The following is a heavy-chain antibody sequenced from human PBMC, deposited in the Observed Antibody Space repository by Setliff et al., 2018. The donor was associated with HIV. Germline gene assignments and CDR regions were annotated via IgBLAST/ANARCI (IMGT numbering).Heavy chain of an antibody. D-gene: IGHD6-13*01. CDR1: GRSLSIYF. V-gene: IGHV4-4*08. Sequence: SETLSLTCAVYGRSLSIYFWTWIRQPPGQGLEWIGHIYASDSSGSTNYNPSLKSRVTISLDTSKNQFSLKLSSVTAADTAVYYCARTYSSSWYSSHLWVDYWGQGTLVTVSS. CDR3: ARTYSSSWYSSHLWVDY. J-gene: IGHJ4*02. CDR2: IYASDSSGST.